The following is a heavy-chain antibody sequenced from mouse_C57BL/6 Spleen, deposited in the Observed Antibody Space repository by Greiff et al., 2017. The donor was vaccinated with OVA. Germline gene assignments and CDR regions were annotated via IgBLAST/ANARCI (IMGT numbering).Heavy chain of an antibody. Sequence: QVQLKQSGPGLVAPSQSLSITCTVSGFSLTSYGVHWVRQPPGKGLEWLVVIWSDGSTTYNSALKSRLSISKDNSKSQVFLKMNSLQTDDTAMYYCARQNYGSYYGAMDYWGQGTSVTVSS. CDR1: GFSLTSYG. CDR2: IWSDGST. D-gene: IGHD1-1*01. J-gene: IGHJ4*01. V-gene: IGHV2-6-1*01. CDR3: ARQNYGSYYGAMDY.